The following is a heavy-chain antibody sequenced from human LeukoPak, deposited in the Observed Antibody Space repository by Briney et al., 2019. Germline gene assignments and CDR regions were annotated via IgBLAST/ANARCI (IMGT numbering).Heavy chain of an antibody. V-gene: IGHV3-13*04. CDR2: IGTAGDT. J-gene: IGHJ4*02. CDR3: TTDLPSLGAGEFDY. Sequence: GGSLRLSCAASGFTFSSYDMHWVRQATGKGLEWVSAIGTAGDTYYPGSVKGRFTISRENAKNSLYLQMNSLKTEDTAMYYCTTDLPSLGAGEFDYWGQGTLVTVSS. CDR1: GFTFSSYD. D-gene: IGHD3-10*01.